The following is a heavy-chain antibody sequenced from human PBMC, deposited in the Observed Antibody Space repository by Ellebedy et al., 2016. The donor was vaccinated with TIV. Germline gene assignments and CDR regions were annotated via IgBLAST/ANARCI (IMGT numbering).Heavy chain of an antibody. J-gene: IGHJ3*02. CDR2: ISYDGSNK. D-gene: IGHD2-21*02. CDR1: GFTFSSYA. V-gene: IGHV3-30-3*01. Sequence: GESLKISCAASGFTFSSYAMHWVRQAPGKGLEWVAVISYDGSNKYYADSVKGRFTISRDNSKNTLYLQMNSLRAEDTAVYYCARWAVVTAIRGEDAFDIWGQGTMVTVSS. CDR3: ARWAVVTAIRGEDAFDI.